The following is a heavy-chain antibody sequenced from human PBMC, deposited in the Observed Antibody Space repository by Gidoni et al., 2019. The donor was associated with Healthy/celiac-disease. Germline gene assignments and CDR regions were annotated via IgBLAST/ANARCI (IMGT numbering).Heavy chain of an antibody. CDR1: GFTFSSYA. J-gene: IGHJ3*02. V-gene: IGHV3-23*04. Sequence: EVQLVESGGGLVQPGGSLRLSCAASGFTFSSYAMSWVRQAPGKGLEWVSAISGSGGSTYYADSVKGRFTISRDNSKNTLYLQMNSLRAEDTAVYYCAKVRLTYYYDSSGYPDAFDIWGQGTMVTVSS. CDR2: ISGSGGST. D-gene: IGHD3-22*01. CDR3: AKVRLTYYYDSSGYPDAFDI.